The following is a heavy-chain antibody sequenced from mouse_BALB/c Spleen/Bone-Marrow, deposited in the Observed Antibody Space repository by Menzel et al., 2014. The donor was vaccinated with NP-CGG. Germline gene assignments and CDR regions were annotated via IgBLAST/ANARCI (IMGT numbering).Heavy chain of an antibody. CDR2: ILPGSGST. CDR3: ARGGVRGKDYFDY. Sequence: VQLVESGAELMKPGASVQISCKATGYTFSSYWIEWVKQRPGHGLEWIGEILPGSGSTNYNEKFKGKATFTADTSSNTAYMQLSSLTSEDSAVYYCARGGVRGKDYFDYWGQGTTLTVSS. CDR1: GYTFSSYW. D-gene: IGHD2-14*01. J-gene: IGHJ2*01. V-gene: IGHV1-9*01.